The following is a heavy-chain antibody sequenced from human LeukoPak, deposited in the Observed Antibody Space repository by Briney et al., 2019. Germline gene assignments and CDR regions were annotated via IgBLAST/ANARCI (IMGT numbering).Heavy chain of an antibody. CDR2: IYHSGST. CDR1: GDSISTYY. J-gene: IGHJ6*02. D-gene: IGHD2-15*01. Sequence: PSETLSLTCTVSGDSISTYYWNWIRQPPGKGLEWIGYIYHSGSTNYNPSLKSRVTISVDTSKNQFSLKLSSVTAADTAVYYRARAPYCSGDSCYFSYGDYYYYYGMDVWGQGTTVTVSS. CDR3: ARAPYCSGDSCYFSYGDYYYYYGMDV. V-gene: IGHV4-59*01.